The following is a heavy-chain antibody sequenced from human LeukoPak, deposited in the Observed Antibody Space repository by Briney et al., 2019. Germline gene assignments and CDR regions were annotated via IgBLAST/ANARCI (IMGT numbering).Heavy chain of an antibody. CDR3: ASVNPYSSGWYDLDY. J-gene: IGHJ4*02. D-gene: IGHD6-19*01. CDR2: MNPNSGNT. V-gene: IGHV1-8*01. Sequence: ASVKVSCKASGYTFTSYDINWVRQATGQGLEWMGWMNPNSGNTGYAQEFQGRVTMTRNTSISTAYMELSSLRSEDTAVYYCASVNPYSSGWYDLDYWGQGSLVTVSS. CDR1: GYTFTSYD.